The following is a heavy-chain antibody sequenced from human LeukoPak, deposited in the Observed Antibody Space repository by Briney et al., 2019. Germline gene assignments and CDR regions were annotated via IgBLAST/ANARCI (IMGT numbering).Heavy chain of an antibody. J-gene: IGHJ4*02. V-gene: IGHV3-23*01. CDR1: GFTFGSYA. Sequence: QAGGSLRLSCAASGFTFGSYAMSWVRQAPGKGLEWVSAISGSGGSTYYADSVKGRFTISRDNSKNTLYLQMNSLRAEDTAVYYCAKDRYYDSSGYHYFDYWGQGTLVTVSS. D-gene: IGHD3-22*01. CDR3: AKDRYYDSSGYHYFDY. CDR2: ISGSGGST.